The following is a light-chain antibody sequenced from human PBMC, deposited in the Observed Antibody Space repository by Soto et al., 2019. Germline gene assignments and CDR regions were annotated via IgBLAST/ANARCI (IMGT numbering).Light chain of an antibody. J-gene: IGKJ5*01. CDR3: QQYGTPRSVT. CDR2: GAS. CDR1: QSVDSNY. Sequence: EICLTQSPVTLSFSPVEEATLSCRASQSVDSNYLAWYQQKPGQTPRLIIYGASGRADGIPHRFSGSGFGTDFTLTISKVEPEDFAVYYCQQYGTPRSVTFGQGTRLEIK. V-gene: IGKV3-20*01.